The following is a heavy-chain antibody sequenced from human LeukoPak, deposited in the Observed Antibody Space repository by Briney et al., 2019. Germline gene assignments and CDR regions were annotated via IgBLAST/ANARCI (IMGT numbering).Heavy chain of an antibody. V-gene: IGHV1-2*02. CDR3: ARELGAAGTQFDP. CDR1: GYTFTGYY. CDR2: INPNSGGT. Sequence: ASVKVPCKASGYTFTGYYMHWVRQAPGQGLEWMGWINPNSGGTNYAQKLQGRVTMTTDTSTSTAYMELRSLRSDDTAVYYCARELGAAGTQFDPWGQGTLVTVSS. D-gene: IGHD6-13*01. J-gene: IGHJ5*02.